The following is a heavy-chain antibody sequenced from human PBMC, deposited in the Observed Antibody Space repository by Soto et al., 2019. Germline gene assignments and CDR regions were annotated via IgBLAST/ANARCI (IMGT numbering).Heavy chain of an antibody. V-gene: IGHV1-18*01. J-gene: IGHJ5*02. D-gene: IGHD3-10*01. CDR1: GYTFTNYG. CDR2: ISGYNGNT. Sequence: QVYLVQSGAEVRKPGASVKVSCKASGYTFTNYGVAWVRQAPGHGLEWMGWISGYNGNTNYAQTFQGRGTMTRDTATSKAYMEMKTLRSDDTAIYYCARDLVKALNRGGLGADNWFDPWGQGTLVTVSS. CDR3: ARDLVKALNRGGLGADNWFDP.